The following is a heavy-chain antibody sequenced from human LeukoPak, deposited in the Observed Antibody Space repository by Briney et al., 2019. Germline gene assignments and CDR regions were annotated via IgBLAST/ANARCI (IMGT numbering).Heavy chain of an antibody. J-gene: IGHJ1*01. D-gene: IGHD3-10*01. CDR2: INHSGST. V-gene: IGHV4-34*01. Sequence: SETLSLTCAVYGGSFSGYYWSWIRQPPGKGLEWIGEINHSGSTNYNPSLKSRVTISVDTSKNQFSLKLSSVTAADTAVYYCARVILRLLFQHWGQGTLVTVS. CDR1: GGSFSGYY. CDR3: ARVILRLLFQH.